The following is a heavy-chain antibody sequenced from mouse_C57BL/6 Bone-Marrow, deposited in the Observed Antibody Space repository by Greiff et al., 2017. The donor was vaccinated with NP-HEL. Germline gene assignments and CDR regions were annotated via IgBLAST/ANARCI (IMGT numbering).Heavy chain of an antibody. V-gene: IGHV1-69*01. Sequence: VQLQQSGAELVMPGASVKLSCKASGYTFTSYWMHWVKQRPGQGLEWIGEIDPSDSYTNYNQKFKGKSTLTVDKSSSTAYMQLSSLTSEDSAVYYCALIPDYFDYWGQGTTLTVSS. J-gene: IGHJ2*01. CDR1: GYTFTSYW. CDR2: IDPSDSYT. CDR3: ALIPDYFDY.